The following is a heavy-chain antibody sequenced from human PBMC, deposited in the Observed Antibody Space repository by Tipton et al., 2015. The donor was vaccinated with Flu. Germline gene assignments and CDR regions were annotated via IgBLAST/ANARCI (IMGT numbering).Heavy chain of an antibody. J-gene: IGHJ4*02. CDR1: GFTFSNFW. CDR3: AKAWGSYGPPFDY. Sequence: SLRLSCAASGFTFSNFWMTWVRQAPGKGLEWVANINHDGSEKYNVDSVKGRFTISRDNGKNSLYLQMNSLRPEDTALYYCAKAWGSYGPPFDYWGQGTLVTVSS. V-gene: IGHV3-7*03. D-gene: IGHD1-26*01. CDR2: INHDGSEK.